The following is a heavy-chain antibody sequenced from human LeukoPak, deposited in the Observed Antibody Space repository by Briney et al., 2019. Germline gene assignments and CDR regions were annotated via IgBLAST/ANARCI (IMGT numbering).Heavy chain of an antibody. CDR3: VRGSLASGVVVYYYYYLDV. V-gene: IGHV3-23*01. CDR1: GFTFSSYA. J-gene: IGHJ6*03. D-gene: IGHD3-3*01. CDR2: ISGSGGST. Sequence: GGSLRLSCAASGFTFSSYAMSWVRQAPGKGLEWVSAISGSGGSTYYADSVKGRFTISRDNSKNSLYLQMNSLRAEDTAVYYCVRGSLASGVVVYYYYYLDVWGKGTTVTVSS.